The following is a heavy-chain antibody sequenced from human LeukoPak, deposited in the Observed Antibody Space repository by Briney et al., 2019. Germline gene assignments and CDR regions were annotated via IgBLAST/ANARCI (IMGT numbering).Heavy chain of an antibody. V-gene: IGHV1-69*01. Sequence: SVKVSCKASGATFSSYAISWVRQAPGQGLEWMGGIIPIFGTANYAQKFQGRVTITADESTSTAYMELSSLRSEDTAVYYCARDRLSVSPGQRMNWFDPWGQGTLVTVSS. D-gene: IGHD1-1*01. CDR3: ARDRLSVSPGQRMNWFDP. J-gene: IGHJ5*02. CDR1: GATFSSYA. CDR2: IIPIFGTA.